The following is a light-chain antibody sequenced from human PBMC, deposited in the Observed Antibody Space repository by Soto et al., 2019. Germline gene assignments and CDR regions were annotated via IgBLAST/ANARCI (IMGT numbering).Light chain of an antibody. J-gene: IGKJ1*01. CDR1: QSTSTW. Sequence: DIQMTQSPSTLSASVGDRVTITCRASQSTSTWLAWYQHKPGKAPNLLIYKASSLERGVPSRFSGSGSGTEFTLTISRLQPDDVATYYCQQYGRYRTFGQGTKVEIK. CDR3: QQYGRYRT. V-gene: IGKV1-5*03. CDR2: KAS.